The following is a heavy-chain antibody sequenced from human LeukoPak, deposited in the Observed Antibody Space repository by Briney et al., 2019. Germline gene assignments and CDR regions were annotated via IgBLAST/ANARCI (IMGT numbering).Heavy chain of an antibody. J-gene: IGHJ4*02. CDR1: GGSISSYY. CDR2: IYYSGST. Sequence: SETLSLTCTVSGGSISSYYWSWIRQPPGKGLEWIGYIYYSGSTNYNPSLKSRVTISVDTSKNQFSLKLSSVTAADTAVYYCARDPNSGYLDYWGQGTLVTVSS. D-gene: IGHD1-26*01. CDR3: ARDPNSGYLDY. V-gene: IGHV4-59*12.